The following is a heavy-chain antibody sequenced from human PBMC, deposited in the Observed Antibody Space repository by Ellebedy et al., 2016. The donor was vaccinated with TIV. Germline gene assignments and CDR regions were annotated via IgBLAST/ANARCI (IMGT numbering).Heavy chain of an antibody. Sequence: GESLKISCAVSGFPFSSYNMNWIRQAPGKGLEWVSAVNSVSTSMFYADSVKGRFTVSRDNAKNSLYLEMDSLRVEDTGVYYCARDHVGPGRPAALDYWGQGIQVTVSS. D-gene: IGHD6-6*01. CDR3: ARDHVGPGRPAALDY. V-gene: IGHV3-21*01. CDR1: GFPFSSYN. CDR2: VNSVSTSM. J-gene: IGHJ4*02.